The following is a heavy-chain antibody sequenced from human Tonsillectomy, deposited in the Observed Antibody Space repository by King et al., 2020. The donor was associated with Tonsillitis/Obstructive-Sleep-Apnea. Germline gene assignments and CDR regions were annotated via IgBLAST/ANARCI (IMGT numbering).Heavy chain of an antibody. CDR3: ARGGGDDYCDYPMDV. J-gene: IGHJ6*03. CDR1: GFTFSSYA. D-gene: IGHD4-17*01. CDR2: ISYDGSIK. Sequence: QLVESGGGVVQPGRSLRLSCAASGFTFSSYAMYWVRQAPGKGLEWVAVISYDGSIKYYADSVKGRFTISRDNSKNTLYLQMNSLRAEDKAVYYCARGGGDDYCDYPMDVWGKGTTVTVSS. V-gene: IGHV3-30*04.